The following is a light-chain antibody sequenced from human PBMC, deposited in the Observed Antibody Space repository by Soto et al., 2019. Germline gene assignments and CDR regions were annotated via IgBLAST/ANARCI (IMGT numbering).Light chain of an antibody. CDR3: QQSNTFPYT. J-gene: IGKJ2*01. CDR1: QRIDTW. Sequence: IQLTQSPSSVSASVGVRVTITCRASQRIDTWLAWYQQKPGKAPNLLIYGASNLPSAVRSRFSGGGSGTDFILTISSLQPEDFTTYYCQQSNTFPYTFGQGTKLEL. V-gene: IGKV1-12*01. CDR2: GAS.